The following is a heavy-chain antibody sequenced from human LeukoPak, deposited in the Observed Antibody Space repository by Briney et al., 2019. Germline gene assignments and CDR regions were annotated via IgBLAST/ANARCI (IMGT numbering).Heavy chain of an antibody. Sequence: GGSLRLSCAASGFTFSHYGVHWVRQAPGKGLEWVAVISYDGSNKYYADSVKGRFTISRDNAKNSLYLQMNSLRAEDTAVYYCARAQRGSNGYWGQGTLVTVSS. CDR1: GFTFSHYG. J-gene: IGHJ4*02. CDR2: ISYDGSNK. D-gene: IGHD1-26*01. V-gene: IGHV3-30*03. CDR3: ARAQRGSNGY.